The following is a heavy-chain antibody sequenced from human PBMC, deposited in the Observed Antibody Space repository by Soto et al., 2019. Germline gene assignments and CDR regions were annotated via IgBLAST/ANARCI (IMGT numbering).Heavy chain of an antibody. V-gene: IGHV3-23*01. CDR3: AKEWTPRRAFDF. CDR2: ISGNGGKT. CDR1: GFTFRSYA. Sequence: GGSLRLTCAASGFTFRSYAMSWVRHAPGKGLEWVASISGNGGKTYYADSVKGRFTFSRDNSKKTLYLQMNSLRVEDTAVYYCAKEWTPRRAFDFFGQGAQVTFSS. D-gene: IGHD5-12*01. J-gene: IGHJ4*02.